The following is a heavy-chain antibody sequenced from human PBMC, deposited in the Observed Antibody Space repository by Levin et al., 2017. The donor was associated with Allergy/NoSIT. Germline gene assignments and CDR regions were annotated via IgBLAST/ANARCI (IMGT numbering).Heavy chain of an antibody. V-gene: IGHV3-48*01. CDR3: ARVQYYYGSGSYYNDY. D-gene: IGHD3-10*01. CDR1: GFTFSSYS. J-gene: IGHJ4*02. CDR2: ISSSSSTI. Sequence: PGGSLRLSCAASGFTFSSYSMNWVRQAPGKGLEWVSYISSSSSTIYYADSVKGRFTISRDNAKNSLYLQMNSLRAEDTAVYYCARVQYYYGSGSYYNDYWGQGTLVTVSS.